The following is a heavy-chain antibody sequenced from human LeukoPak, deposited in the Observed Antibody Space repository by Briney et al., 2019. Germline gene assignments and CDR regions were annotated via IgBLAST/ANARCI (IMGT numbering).Heavy chain of an antibody. D-gene: IGHD3-22*01. Sequence: GGSLRLSCAASGFTFSSYSMNWVRQAPGKGLEWVSSISSSSSYIYYADSVKGRFTISRDNAKNSLYLQMNSLRAEDTAMYYCARVAYHYDSSAYLSYWGQGILVTVSS. J-gene: IGHJ4*02. CDR2: ISSSSSYI. CDR1: GFTFSSYS. V-gene: IGHV3-21*01. CDR3: ARVAYHYDSSAYLSY.